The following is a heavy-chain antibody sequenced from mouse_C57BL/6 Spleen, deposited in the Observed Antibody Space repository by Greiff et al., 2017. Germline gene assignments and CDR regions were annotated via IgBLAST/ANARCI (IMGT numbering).Heavy chain of an antibody. Sequence: EVNLVESGGGLVQSGRSLRLSCATSGFTFSDFYMEWVRQAPGKGLEWIAASRNKANDYTTEYSASVKGRFIVSRDTSQSILYLQMNALRAEDTAIYYCARDPNYYAMDYWGQGTSVTVSS. CDR3: ARDPNYYAMDY. J-gene: IGHJ4*01. V-gene: IGHV7-1*01. CDR1: GFTFSDFY. CDR2: SRNKANDYTT.